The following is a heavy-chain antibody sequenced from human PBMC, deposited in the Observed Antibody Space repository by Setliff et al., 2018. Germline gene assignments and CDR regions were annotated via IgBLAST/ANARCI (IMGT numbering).Heavy chain of an antibody. J-gene: IGHJ5*01. Sequence: PGGSLRLSCAASGFTFSSYAMSWVRQTPGKGLEWVSVIYSGGSSTYYADSVKGRFTISRDKSKNTLYLHLSSLRVEDTATYYCARDRGGTNPWFDFWGQGTQVTVSS. D-gene: IGHD3-10*01. V-gene: IGHV3-23*03. CDR2: IYSGGSST. CDR1: GFTFSSYA. CDR3: ARDRGGTNPWFDF.